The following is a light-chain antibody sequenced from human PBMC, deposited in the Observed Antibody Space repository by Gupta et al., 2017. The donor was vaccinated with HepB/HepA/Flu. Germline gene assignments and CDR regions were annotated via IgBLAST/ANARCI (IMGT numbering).Light chain of an antibody. CDR1: QSISSY. CDR2: AAS. Sequence: TETAQSPSSLSASVGDRVTITCRASQSISSYLIWYQQKPGKAPKLLIYAASSLQSGVPSRFRGSGSGTDFTLTISSLQPEDFAAYYCQQNYSTSRTFGQGTKVEIK. CDR3: QQNYSTSRT. J-gene: IGKJ1*01. V-gene: IGKV1-39*01.